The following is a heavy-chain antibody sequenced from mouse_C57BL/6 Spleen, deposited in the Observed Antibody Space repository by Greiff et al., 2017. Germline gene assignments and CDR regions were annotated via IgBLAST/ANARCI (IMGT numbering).Heavy chain of an antibody. CDR2: IDPENGDT. J-gene: IGHJ1*03. D-gene: IGHD1-1*01. Sequence: VQLQQSGAELVRPGASVKLSCTASGFNIKDDYMNWVKQRPEKGLEWIGWIDPENGDTEYASKFQGKATITADTSSNTAYLQLSSLTSEDTAVYYCTTGIYGSACGYFDVWGKGTTLTVSS. CDR1: GFNIKDDY. V-gene: IGHV14-4*01. CDR3: TTGIYGSACGYFDV.